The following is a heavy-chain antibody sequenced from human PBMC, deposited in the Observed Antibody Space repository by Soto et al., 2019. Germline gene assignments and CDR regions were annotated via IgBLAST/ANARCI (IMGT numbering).Heavy chain of an antibody. J-gene: IGHJ3*01. D-gene: IGHD1-26*01. CDR2: IHSDGSST. CDR1: GFTFSYYW. Sequence: EVQLVESGGGLVQPGESLRLSCAASGFTFSYYWMHWVRQAPGKGLVWVSRIHSDGSSTTYADSVKGRFTISRDNAMNTVYLQMNSLRAEDTAVSYCARGDRGAFDLWGQGTVVTVSS. V-gene: IGHV3-74*03. CDR3: ARGDRGAFDL.